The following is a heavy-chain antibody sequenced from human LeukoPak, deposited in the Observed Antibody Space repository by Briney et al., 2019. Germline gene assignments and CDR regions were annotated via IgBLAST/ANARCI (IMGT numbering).Heavy chain of an antibody. J-gene: IGHJ6*02. V-gene: IGHV4-30-2*01. D-gene: IGHD3-10*01. Sequence: SQTLSLTCAVSGGSISSGGYSWSWIRQPPGKGLEWIGYIYHSGSTYYNPSLRSRVTISLDRSKNQFSLKLSSATAADTAVYYCARGGYGELPYYYYAMDVWGQGTTVTVSS. CDR1: GGSISSGGYS. CDR2: IYHSGST. CDR3: ARGGYGELPYYYYAMDV.